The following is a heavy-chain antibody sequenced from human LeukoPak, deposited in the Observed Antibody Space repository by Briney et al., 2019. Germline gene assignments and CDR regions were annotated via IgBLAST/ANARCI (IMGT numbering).Heavy chain of an antibody. CDR1: GFIFSSYS. J-gene: IGHJ4*02. Sequence: GRSLRLSCAASGFIFSSYSMNSVRHAPGKGLEWVSSISSTSTYIHYADSLKGRFTISRDNARNSLYLQINSLRVEDTAVYYCARVQRGEMATFDYWGQGTLVTVSS. CDR3: ARVQRGEMATFDY. CDR2: ISSTSTYI. D-gene: IGHD5-24*01. V-gene: IGHV3-21*01.